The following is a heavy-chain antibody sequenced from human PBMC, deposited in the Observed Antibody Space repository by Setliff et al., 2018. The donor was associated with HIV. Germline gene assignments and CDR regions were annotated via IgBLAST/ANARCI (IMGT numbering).Heavy chain of an antibody. V-gene: IGHV4-34*01. CDR1: GESFSAYF. Sequence: SETLSLTRAVYGESFSAYFWSWIRQPPGKGLEWIGLINHSGSTNYNPSLKSRVTISLGTSKNQFSLKMTSVTAADTAVYYCATGITVAPDYWGQGSLVTVSS. CDR3: ATGITVAPDY. CDR2: INHSGST. D-gene: IGHD6-19*01. J-gene: IGHJ4*02.